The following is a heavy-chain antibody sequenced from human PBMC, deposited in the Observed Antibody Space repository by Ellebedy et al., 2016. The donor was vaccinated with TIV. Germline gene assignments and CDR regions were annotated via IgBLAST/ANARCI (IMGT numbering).Heavy chain of an antibody. D-gene: IGHD4-17*01. V-gene: IGHV3-7*01. CDR3: ATDGSFGDYLSPTHAFVF. Sequence: GGSLRLSCAASRFSFSSYWMSWVRQSPGKGLEWVANINQDGSEKYYVDSVKGRFTISRDNAKNSLYLQMNSLRAEETAVYYCATDGSFGDYLSPTHAFVFWGQGTMVSVAS. CDR2: INQDGSEK. CDR1: RFSFSSYW. J-gene: IGHJ3*01.